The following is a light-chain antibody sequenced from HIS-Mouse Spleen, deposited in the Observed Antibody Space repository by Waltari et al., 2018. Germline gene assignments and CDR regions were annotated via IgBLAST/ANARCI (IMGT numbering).Light chain of an antibody. V-gene: IGLV3-21*02. CDR3: QVWDSSSDHAVV. Sequence: SYVLTPPPSVSVAPGQTARITCGGNNLGRKSVHWYQQQPGQAPVLVVYDDSDRPSGIPERFSGSNYGNTATLTISRVEAGDEADYYCQVWDSSSDHAVVFGGGTKLTVL. CDR1: NLGRKS. CDR2: DDS. J-gene: IGLJ2*01.